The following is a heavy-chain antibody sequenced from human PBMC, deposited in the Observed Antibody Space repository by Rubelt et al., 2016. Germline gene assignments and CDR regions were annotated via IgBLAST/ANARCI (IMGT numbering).Heavy chain of an antibody. Sequence: QVQLQESGPGLVKPSETLSLTCTVSGGSISSYYWSWIRQPPGKGLEWIGYIYYSGSTYYNPSLRGRVTISVDTSQNQFSLKLSSVTAADTAVYYCARTYHYDSGGYFSAPFFDSWGQGTLVTVSS. J-gene: IGHJ4*02. CDR3: ARTYHYDSGGYFSAPFFDS. CDR1: GGSISSYY. CDR2: IYYSGST. D-gene: IGHD3-22*01. V-gene: IGHV4-59*08.